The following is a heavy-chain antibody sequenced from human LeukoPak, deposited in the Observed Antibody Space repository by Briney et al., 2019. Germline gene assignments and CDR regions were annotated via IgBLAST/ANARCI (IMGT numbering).Heavy chain of an antibody. V-gene: IGHV3-20*04. Sequence: PGGTLRLSCAASGFTFSSHGMSWVRQAPGKGLEWVSGINWNGGSTGYADSVKGRFTISRDNAKNSLYLQMNSLRAEDTALYYCARHRPGYKYDYWGQGTLVTVSS. J-gene: IGHJ4*02. D-gene: IGHD1-14*01. CDR3: ARHRPGYKYDY. CDR1: GFTFSSHG. CDR2: INWNGGST.